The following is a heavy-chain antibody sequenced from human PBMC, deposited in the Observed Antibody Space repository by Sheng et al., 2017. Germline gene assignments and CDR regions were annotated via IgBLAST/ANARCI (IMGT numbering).Heavy chain of an antibody. CDR2: ISDSGANT. Sequence: EVQLVESGGSLVQPGGSLRLSCAVSGFTFSTYAMSWVRQAPGRGLDWVSTISDSGANTFYADSVRGRFTVSRDNSKNTLYLQMNSLRPEDTALYYCSKRDGTHFDYWGQGTLVTVSS. CDR1: GFTFSTYA. CDR3: SKRDGTHFDY. J-gene: IGHJ4*02. V-gene: IGHV3-23*04. D-gene: IGHD2-15*01.